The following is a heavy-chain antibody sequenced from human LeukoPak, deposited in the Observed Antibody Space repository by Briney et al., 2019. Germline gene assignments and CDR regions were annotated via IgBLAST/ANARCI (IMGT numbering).Heavy chain of an antibody. V-gene: IGHV1-69*05. J-gene: IGHJ4*02. CDR3: AREGSGDSSGYYY. D-gene: IGHD3-22*01. CDR1: GGTFSSYA. Sequence: SAKVSCKASGGTFSSYAISWVRQAPGQGLEWMGGIIPIFGTANYAQKFQGRVTITTDESTSTAYMELSSLRSEDTAVYYCAREGSGDSSGYYYWGQGTLVTVSS. CDR2: IIPIFGTA.